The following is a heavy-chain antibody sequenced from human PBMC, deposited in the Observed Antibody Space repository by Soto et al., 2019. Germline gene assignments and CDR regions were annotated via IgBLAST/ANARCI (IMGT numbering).Heavy chain of an antibody. CDR2: IYHSGST. J-gene: IGHJ4*02. Sequence: SEIMSLTCAVSGGSIRGRGYSWSWIRQPPGKGLEWIGYIYHSGSTYYNPSLKSRVTISVDRSKNQFSLKLSSVTAADTAVYYCAAGGGLPRYYWGQGTLVTAPQ. CDR1: GGSIRGRGYS. CDR3: AAGGGLPRYY. D-gene: IGHD5-12*01. V-gene: IGHV4-30-2*01.